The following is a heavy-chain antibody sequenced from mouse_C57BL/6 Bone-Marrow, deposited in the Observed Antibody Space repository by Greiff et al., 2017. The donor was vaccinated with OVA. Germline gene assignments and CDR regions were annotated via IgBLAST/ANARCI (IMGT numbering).Heavy chain of an antibody. Sequence: QVHVKQPGTELVKPGASVTLSCKASGYTLTSYWMSWVKQRPGQGLEWIGNINPSNGGTNYNEKFKSKATLTVDKSSSTAYMQLSCLTSEDSAVYYCARGGGYDAMGYWGQGTSVTVSA. CDR1: GYTLTSYW. V-gene: IGHV1-53*01. D-gene: IGHD1-1*02. J-gene: IGHJ4*01. CDR2: INPSNGGT. CDR3: ARGGGYDAMGY.